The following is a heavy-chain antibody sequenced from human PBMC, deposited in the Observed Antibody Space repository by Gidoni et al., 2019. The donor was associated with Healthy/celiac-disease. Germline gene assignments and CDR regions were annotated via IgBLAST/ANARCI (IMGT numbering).Heavy chain of an antibody. V-gene: IGHV1-18*01. D-gene: IGHD6-19*01. CDR1: GYNFTSYG. CDR2: FSAYNGNT. Sequence: QVQLVQSGAEVKKPGASVKVSCKASGYNFTSYGISWVRQAPGQGLEWMGWFSAYNGNTNHAQKLQGRVTITTDPSTSTAYMELRSLRSDDPAVYYCASSSGWYENWFDPWGQGTLVTVSS. J-gene: IGHJ5*02. CDR3: ASSSGWYENWFDP.